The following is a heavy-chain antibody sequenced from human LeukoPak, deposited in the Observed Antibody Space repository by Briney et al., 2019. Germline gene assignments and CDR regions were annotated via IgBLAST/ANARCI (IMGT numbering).Heavy chain of an antibody. CDR2: INPTTGGT. V-gene: IGHV1-2*02. CDR3: ARDDYGDLDY. CDR1: RYTFTGYE. J-gene: IGHJ4*02. D-gene: IGHD4-17*01. Sequence: ASVRVSCESPRYTFTGYERDWVREGVGQRLEWMGWINPTTGGTNYAQKFQGRVTMTRDTSISTAYMELSRLRSDDTAVYYCARDDYGDLDYWGQGTLVTVSS.